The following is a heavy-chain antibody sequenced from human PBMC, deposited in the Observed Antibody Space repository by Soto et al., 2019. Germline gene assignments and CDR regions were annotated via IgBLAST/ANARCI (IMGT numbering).Heavy chain of an antibody. D-gene: IGHD4-17*01. J-gene: IGHJ3*02. V-gene: IGHV1-46*01. CDR1: GYTFTSYY. Sequence: ASVKVSCKASGYTFTSYYMHWVRQAPGQGLEWMGIINPSGGSTSYAQKFQGRVTMTRDTSTSTVYMELSSLRSEDTAVYYCARVDNDYGKGGYVFDIWAQGTMVTRLL. CDR3: ARVDNDYGKGGYVFDI. CDR2: INPSGGST.